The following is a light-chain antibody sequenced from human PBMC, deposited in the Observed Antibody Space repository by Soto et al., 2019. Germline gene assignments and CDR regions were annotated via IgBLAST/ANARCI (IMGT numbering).Light chain of an antibody. CDR2: GAS. J-gene: IGKJ4*01. V-gene: IGKV3-15*01. CDR1: QDINSR. Sequence: EIVVTQSPAILSVSAGERATLSCRASQDINSRLAWYQQRPGQAPRLLIFGASTRATGIPARFSGSGSGTVFTLTISNLQSEDFAVYSCQHYNGWPLTFGGGTKVDIK. CDR3: QHYNGWPLT.